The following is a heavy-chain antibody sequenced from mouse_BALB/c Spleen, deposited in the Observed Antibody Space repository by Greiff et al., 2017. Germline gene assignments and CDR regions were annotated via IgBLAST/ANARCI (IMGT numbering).Heavy chain of an antibody. Sequence: EVKLQESGAELVKPGASVKLSCTASGFNIKDTYMHWVKQRPEQGLEWIGRIDPANGNTKYDPKFQGKATITADTSSNTAYLQLSSLTSEDTAVYYCARGYDGYYAMDYWGQGTSVTVSS. D-gene: IGHD2-14*01. CDR1: GFNIKDTY. J-gene: IGHJ4*01. CDR2: IDPANGNT. V-gene: IGHV14-3*02. CDR3: ARGYDGYYAMDY.